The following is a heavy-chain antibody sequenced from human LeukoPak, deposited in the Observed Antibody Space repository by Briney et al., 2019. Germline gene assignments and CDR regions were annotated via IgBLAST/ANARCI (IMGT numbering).Heavy chain of an antibody. CDR1: GFTFKSYS. CDR2: ISSSSSYI. CDR3: ARDFPRGIAGAFDI. D-gene: IGHD2/OR15-2a*01. Sequence: PGGSLRLSCAASGFTFKSYSMNWVRQAPGKGLEWVSSISSSSSYIYYADSAKGRFTISRDNAKNSLYLQMNSLRAEDTAVYYCARDFPRGIAGAFDIWGQGTMVTVSS. V-gene: IGHV3-21*01. J-gene: IGHJ3*02.